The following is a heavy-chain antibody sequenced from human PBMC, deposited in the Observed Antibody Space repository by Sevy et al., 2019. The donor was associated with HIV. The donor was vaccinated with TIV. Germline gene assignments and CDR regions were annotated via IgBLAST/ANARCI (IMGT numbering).Heavy chain of an antibody. Sequence: SESLSLTCTVSGGSISSSSYYWGWIRQPPGKGLEWIGSIYYSGSTYYNPSLKSRVTISVDTSKNQFSLKLSSVTAADTAMYYCARRGYSGSYQRHDAFDIWGQGTMVTVSS. J-gene: IGHJ3*02. D-gene: IGHD1-26*01. CDR2: IYYSGST. CDR3: ARRGYSGSYQRHDAFDI. CDR1: GGSISSSSYY. V-gene: IGHV4-39*01.